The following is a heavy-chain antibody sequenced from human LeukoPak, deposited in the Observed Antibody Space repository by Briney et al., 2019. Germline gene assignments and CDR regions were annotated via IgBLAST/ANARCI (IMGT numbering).Heavy chain of an antibody. D-gene: IGHD5-12*01. Sequence: GGSLRLSCAASGFTFSSYAMHWVRQAPGKGLEWVAVISYDGSNKYYADSVKGRFTISRDNSKNTLYLQMNSLRAEDTAVYYCAGVGSGYDSLYYYGMDVWGQGTTVTVSS. CDR3: AGVGSGYDSLYYYGMDV. J-gene: IGHJ6*02. CDR1: GFTFSSYA. CDR2: ISYDGSNK. V-gene: IGHV3-30-3*01.